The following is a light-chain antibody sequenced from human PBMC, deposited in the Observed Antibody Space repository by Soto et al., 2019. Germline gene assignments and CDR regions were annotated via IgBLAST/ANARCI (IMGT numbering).Light chain of an antibody. CDR1: RSFSSRY. Sequence: EIVLTQSPGTLAFSPGERATLSCRASRSFSSRYLAWYQQMPGQAPRLLIYAASSRATGIPDRFSGSGSGTDFSLTISRREPADYAVYYCQQYGSSPPYTFGQGTKLEIK. V-gene: IGKV3-20*01. CDR3: QQYGSSPPYT. J-gene: IGKJ2*01. CDR2: AAS.